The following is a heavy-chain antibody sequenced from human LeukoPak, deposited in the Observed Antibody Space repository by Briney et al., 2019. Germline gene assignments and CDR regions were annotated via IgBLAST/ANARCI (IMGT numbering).Heavy chain of an antibody. D-gene: IGHD3-3*01. V-gene: IGHV4-38-2*02. J-gene: IGHJ5*02. CDR2: IYHSGST. CDR1: GGSISSYY. Sequence: SETLSLTCTVSGGSISSYYWSWIRQPPGKGLEWIGSIYHSGSTYYNPSLKSRVTISVDTSKNQFSLKLSSVTAADTAVYYCARVNTIFGVPYLNWFDPWGQGTLVTVSS. CDR3: ARVNTIFGVPYLNWFDP.